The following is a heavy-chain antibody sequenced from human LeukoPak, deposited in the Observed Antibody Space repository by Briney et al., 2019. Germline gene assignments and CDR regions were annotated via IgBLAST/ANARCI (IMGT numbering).Heavy chain of an antibody. CDR1: RGNFRTPP. D-gene: IGHD1-26*01. CDR2: IIPILNIP. V-gene: IGHV1-69*02. Sequence: SVTVSCTASRGNFRTPPITWVRQARGQGLEWMGRIIPILNIPNYAQKFQDRLTITADTSTATVYMELTSLRSDDTAIYFCATCGTLGHSGTYYRFDFWGQGSLVTVSS. J-gene: IGHJ4*02. CDR3: ATCGTLGHSGTYYRFDF.